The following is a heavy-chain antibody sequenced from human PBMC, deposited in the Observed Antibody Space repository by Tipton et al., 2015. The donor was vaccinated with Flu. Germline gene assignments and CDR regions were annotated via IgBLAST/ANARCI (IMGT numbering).Heavy chain of an antibody. CDR2: IFHSGDT. CDR3: ARYSSSVATYWYFDL. D-gene: IGHD6-6*01. V-gene: IGHV4-38-2*01. Sequence: TLSLTCAVSGYSIRSSNYYWGWIRQPPGKGLEWIGSIFHSGDTYHNPSLKSRVTISVDTSKNQFSLKLNSVTAADTAMYYCARYSSSVATYWYFDLWGRGTLVTVSS. J-gene: IGHJ2*01. CDR1: GYSIRSSNYY.